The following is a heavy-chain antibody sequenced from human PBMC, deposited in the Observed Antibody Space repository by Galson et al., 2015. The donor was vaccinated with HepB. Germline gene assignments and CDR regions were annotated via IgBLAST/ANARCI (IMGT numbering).Heavy chain of an antibody. J-gene: IGHJ2*01. CDR3: ARAFDSSGYSYWYFDL. D-gene: IGHD3-22*01. CDR1: GFTFSSYT. V-gene: IGHV3-21*01. Sequence: SLRLSCAASGFTFSSYTMSWVRQAPGKGLEWVSSISSSDSNIYYADSVKGRFTISRDNAKNSLYLQMNSLRAEDTAVCYCARAFDSSGYSYWYFDLWGRGTLVTVSS. CDR2: ISSSDSNI.